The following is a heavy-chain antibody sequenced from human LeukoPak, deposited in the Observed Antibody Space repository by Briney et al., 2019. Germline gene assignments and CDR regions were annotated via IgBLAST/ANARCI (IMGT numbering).Heavy chain of an antibody. J-gene: IGHJ4*02. CDR3: ARGGSGILTGYPSPIRY. Sequence: SETLSLTCAVYGGSFSGYYWSWIRQPPGKGLEWIGEINHSGSTNYNPSLKSRVTISVDTSKNQFSLKLSSVTAADTAVYYCARGGSGILTGYPSPIRYWGQGTLVTVSS. V-gene: IGHV4-34*01. D-gene: IGHD3-9*01. CDR2: INHSGST. CDR1: GGSFSGYY.